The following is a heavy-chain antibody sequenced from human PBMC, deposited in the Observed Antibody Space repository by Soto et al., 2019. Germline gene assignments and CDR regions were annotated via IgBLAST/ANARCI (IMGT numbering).Heavy chain of an antibody. V-gene: IGHV4-31*03. J-gene: IGHJ3*02. CDR1: GGSISSGGYY. D-gene: IGHD3-9*01. CDR3: ARAPEYYDILTGYYRGHAFDI. CDR2: IYYSGST. Sequence: PSETLSLTCTVSGGSISSGGYYWSWIRQHPGKGLEWIGYIYYSGSTHYNPSLKSRVTISVDTSKNQFSLKLSSVTAADTAVYYCARAPEYYDILTGYYRGHAFDIWGQGTMVTVSS.